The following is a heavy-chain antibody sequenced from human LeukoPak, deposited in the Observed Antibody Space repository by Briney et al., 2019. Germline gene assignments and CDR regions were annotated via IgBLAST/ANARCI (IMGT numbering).Heavy chain of an antibody. CDR1: RYSISSGYH. CDR3: ARVDDILDY. CDR2: IYRSASP. Sequence: PSETLALTCAVSRYSISSGYHWAWIRPPPRKGVEWIGSIYRSASPYYNSSLKSRVTISVDTSKNQFSLRVTAVTAADTAVYYCARVDDILDYWRQGTLVTVSS. V-gene: IGHV4-38-2*01. J-gene: IGHJ4*02. D-gene: IGHD2-21*01.